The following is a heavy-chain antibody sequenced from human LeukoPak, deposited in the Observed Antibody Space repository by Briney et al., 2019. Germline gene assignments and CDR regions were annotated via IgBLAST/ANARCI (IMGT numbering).Heavy chain of an antibody. Sequence: SETLSLTCTVSGGSISSYYWNWIRQPAGKGLEWLGRINFKGSTTYNPSLKSRVTISVDTSKNQFSLKLSSVTAADTAVYYCARVGAAARLDYWGQGTLVTVSS. CDR1: GGSISSYY. CDR2: INFKGST. V-gene: IGHV4-4*07. J-gene: IGHJ4*02. CDR3: ARVGAAARLDY. D-gene: IGHD6-6*01.